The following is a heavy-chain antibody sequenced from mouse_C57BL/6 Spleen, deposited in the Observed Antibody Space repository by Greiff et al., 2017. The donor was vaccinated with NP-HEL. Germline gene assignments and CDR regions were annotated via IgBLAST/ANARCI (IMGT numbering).Heavy chain of an antibody. CDR2: ISDGGSYT. CDR3: ARDQMVTRDVDV. D-gene: IGHD2-3*01. J-gene: IGHJ1*03. CDR1: GFTFSSYA. V-gene: IGHV5-4*01. Sequence: EVKLVESGGGLVKPGGSLKLSCAASGFTFSSYAMSWVRQTPEKRLEWVATISDGGSYTYYPDNVKGRFTISRDNAKNNLYLQMSHLKSEDTAMYYCARDQMVTRDVDVWGTGTTVTVSS.